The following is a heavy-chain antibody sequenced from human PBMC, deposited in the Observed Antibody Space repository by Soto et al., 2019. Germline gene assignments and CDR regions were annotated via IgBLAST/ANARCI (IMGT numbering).Heavy chain of an antibody. J-gene: IGHJ4*02. V-gene: IGHV3-30*18. CDR3: AKDTGRGYYFDY. D-gene: IGHD3-16*01. CDR1: GFTFSSYG. Sequence: QVQLVESGGGVVQPGRSLRLSCAASGFTFSSYGMHWVRQAPGKGLEWVAVISYDGSNKYYADSVKGRFTISRDNSKNTLYLQMNSLRAEDTDVYYCAKDTGRGYYFDYWGQGTLVTVSS. CDR2: ISYDGSNK.